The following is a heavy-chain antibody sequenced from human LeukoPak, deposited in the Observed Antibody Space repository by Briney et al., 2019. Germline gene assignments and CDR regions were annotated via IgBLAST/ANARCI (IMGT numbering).Heavy chain of an antibody. D-gene: IGHD5-18*01. CDR3: AREEYRAFDY. J-gene: IGHJ4*02. CDR1: GFTFSSYW. Sequence: GGSLRLSCAASGFTFSSYWMNWARQAPGKGLEWVASINHNGNMNYYVDSVKGRCTISRDNTKNSLDLQMNSLRAEDTAVYYCAREEYRAFDYWGQGALVTVSS. CDR2: INHNGNMN. V-gene: IGHV3-7*03.